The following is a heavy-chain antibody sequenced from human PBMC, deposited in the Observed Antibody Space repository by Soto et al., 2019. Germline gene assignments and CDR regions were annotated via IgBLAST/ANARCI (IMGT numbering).Heavy chain of an antibody. J-gene: IGHJ6*02. CDR2: MNPNSGNT. CDR1: GGTFTSYD. CDR3: ARAYCSGGSCHLYYYYGMDV. D-gene: IGHD2-15*01. Sequence: QVQLVQSGAEVKKPGSSVKVSCKASGGTFTSYDINWVRQATGQGLEWMGWMNPNSGNTGYAQKFQGRVTMTRNTSISTAYMELSSLRSEDTAVYYCARAYCSGGSCHLYYYYGMDVWGQGTTVTVSS. V-gene: IGHV1-8*01.